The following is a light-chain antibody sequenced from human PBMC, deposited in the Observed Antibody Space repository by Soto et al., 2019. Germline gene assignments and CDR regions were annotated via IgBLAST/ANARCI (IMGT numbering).Light chain of an antibody. Sequence: QSVLTQPRSVSGSPGQSVTISCTGTSSDVGGYNYVSWYQQHPGKAPKLMIYDVSKRPSGVPDRFSGSKSGNTASLTISGLQAEDEADYYSFSYPGSYTYNHVFAPGTKVPVL. CDR2: DVS. CDR1: SSDVGGYNY. V-gene: IGLV2-11*01. J-gene: IGLJ1*01. CDR3: FSYPGSYTYNHV.